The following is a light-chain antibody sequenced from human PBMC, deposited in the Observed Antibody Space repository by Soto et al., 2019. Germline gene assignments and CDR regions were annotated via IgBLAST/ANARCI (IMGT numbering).Light chain of an antibody. J-gene: IGLJ2*01. CDR3: CSYAGSSTVV. CDR2: EVS. V-gene: IGLV2-23*02. Sequence: QSVLTQPASVSGSPRQSITISCTGTSSDIGSYNLVSWYQQHPGKAPKLMIYEVSRRPSGVSNRFSGSKSGNTASLTISGLQAEDEADYYCCSYAGSSTVVFGGGTKLTVL. CDR1: SSDIGSYNL.